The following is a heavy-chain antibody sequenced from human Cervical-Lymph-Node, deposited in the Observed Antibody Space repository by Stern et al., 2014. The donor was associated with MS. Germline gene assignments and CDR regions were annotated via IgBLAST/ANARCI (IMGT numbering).Heavy chain of an antibody. Sequence: EVQLLDSGGGLVQPGGSLRLSCAASGFSVSTYYMHWVRQAPGKGLECVSVLTSGGTTYYADSVKGLFTISRDNSKNTMYLQMNSLRAEETAVYYCARDHLALFYDNSGQIAFDVWGQGTVVTVSS. V-gene: IGHV3-66*02. J-gene: IGHJ3*01. CDR3: ARDHLALFYDNSGQIAFDV. D-gene: IGHD3-22*01. CDR2: LTSGGTT. CDR1: GFSVSTYY.